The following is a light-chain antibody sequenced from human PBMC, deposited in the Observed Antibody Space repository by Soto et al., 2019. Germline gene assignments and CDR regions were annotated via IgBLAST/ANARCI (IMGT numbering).Light chain of an antibody. Sequence: EIVLTQSPGTLSLSPGERATLFCRASQSVSSSYLAWYQQNPGQLPRLLIYGSSIRATGIPDRFSGSGSGTDFTLTISRLEPEDFAVYYCQQYDIAPRTFGQGTRLEIK. CDR3: QQYDIAPRT. CDR2: GSS. J-gene: IGKJ2*01. CDR1: QSVSSSY. V-gene: IGKV3-20*01.